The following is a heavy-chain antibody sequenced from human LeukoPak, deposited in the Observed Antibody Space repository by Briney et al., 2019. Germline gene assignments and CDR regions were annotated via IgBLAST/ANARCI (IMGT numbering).Heavy chain of an antibody. J-gene: IGHJ4*02. Sequence: GGSLRLSCAASGFTFSSYSMNWVRQAPGKGLEWVSYISSSSSTIYYADSVKGRFTISRDNAKNSLYLQMNTLRAEDTAVYYCARDASRYCSGGNCYSGLLGYFDYWGQGTLVTVSS. CDR3: ARDASRYCSGGNCYSGLLGYFDY. CDR1: GFTFSSYS. V-gene: IGHV3-48*01. D-gene: IGHD2-15*01. CDR2: ISSSSSTI.